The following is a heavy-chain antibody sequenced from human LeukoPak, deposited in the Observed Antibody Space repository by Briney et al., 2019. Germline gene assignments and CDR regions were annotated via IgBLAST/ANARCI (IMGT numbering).Heavy chain of an antibody. J-gene: IGHJ4*02. CDR1: GFTFSSYW. V-gene: IGHV3-7*01. CDR3: ARDHELLGEGPFDY. Sequence: PGGSLRLSCAASGFTFSSYWMSWVRQAPGKGLEWVANIKQDGSEKYYVDSVKGRFTISRDNAKNSLYLQMNSLRAEDTAVYYCARDHELLGEGPFDYWGQGTLVTVSS. CDR2: IKQDGSEK. D-gene: IGHD1-26*01.